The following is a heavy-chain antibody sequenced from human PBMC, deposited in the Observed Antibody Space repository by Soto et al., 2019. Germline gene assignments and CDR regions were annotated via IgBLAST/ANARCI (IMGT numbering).Heavy chain of an antibody. J-gene: IGHJ5*02. CDR2: FIPSFPAP. CDR1: GGTIKTYT. V-gene: IGHV1-69*12. Sequence: VQFVQSGAELKKPGSSVRVSCRASGGTIKTYTLSWVRQAPGQGLEWMGAFIPSFPAPNFAHRFKGRLTLTADDSTNTGFMELSGLRPEDTALYFCATGEVVPSFPNWLDTWGQGTQVIVSS. CDR3: ATGEVVPSFPNWLDT. D-gene: IGHD2-21*01.